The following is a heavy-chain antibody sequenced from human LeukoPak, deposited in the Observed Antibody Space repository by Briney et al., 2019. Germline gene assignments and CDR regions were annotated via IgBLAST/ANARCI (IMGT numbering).Heavy chain of an antibody. CDR1: GYTLTELS. CDR2: FDPEDGET. J-gene: IGHJ4*02. CDR3: ARDLRSRDSSGYYSNFFDY. V-gene: IGHV1-24*01. D-gene: IGHD3-22*01. Sequence: ASVKVSCKVSGYTLTELSMHWVRQAPGKGLEWMGGFDPEDGETIYAQKFQGRVTMTRDMSTSTVYMELSSLRSEDTAVYYCARDLRSRDSSGYYSNFFDYWGQGTLVTVPS.